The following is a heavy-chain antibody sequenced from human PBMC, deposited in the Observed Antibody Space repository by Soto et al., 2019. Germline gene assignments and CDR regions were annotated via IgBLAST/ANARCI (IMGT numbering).Heavy chain of an antibody. CDR1: EFTFGGHS. J-gene: IGHJ2*01. CDR2: ISSSSCYI. CDR3: ARDGRVTTPDWYFDL. V-gene: IGHV3-21*01. D-gene: IGHD4-17*01. Sequence: PVRFLRLWYGASEFTFGGHSMHWVLQAPGKGLEWVSSISSSSCYIYYADSVKGRFTISRDNAKNSLYLQMNSLRAEDTAVYYCARDGRVTTPDWYFDLWGRGTLVTVSS.